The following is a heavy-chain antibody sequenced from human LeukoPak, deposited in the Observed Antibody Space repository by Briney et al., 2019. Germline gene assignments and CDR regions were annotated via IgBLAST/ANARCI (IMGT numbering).Heavy chain of an antibody. CDR1: GFTLSRYA. CDR3: AKDPNGDCIGAFDF. Sequence: PGGSLRLSCAASGFTLSRYAMIWVRQAPEKGLEWVSAITGNGRGTYYADSVKGRFTISRDNSKNTLYLQMNTLRAEDTAVYYCAKDPNGDCIGAFDFWGQGTMVTVSS. D-gene: IGHD2-21*02. CDR2: ITGNGRGT. J-gene: IGHJ3*01. V-gene: IGHV3-23*01.